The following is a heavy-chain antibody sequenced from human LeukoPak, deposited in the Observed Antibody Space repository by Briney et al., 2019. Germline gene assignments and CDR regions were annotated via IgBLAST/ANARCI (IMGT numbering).Heavy chain of an antibody. CDR1: GFSFNNYG. D-gene: IGHD1-26*01. CDR2: MQYDGSDK. Sequence: GGSLRLSCAASGFSFNNYGIHWVRQAPCKGLEWVTFMQYDGSDKFYADSVKGRFTISRDNSKNTLYLQMNSLRAEDTAVYYCARDAEDSGSYASSNPPFDYWGQGTLVTVSS. J-gene: IGHJ4*02. V-gene: IGHV3-30*02. CDR3: ARDAEDSGSYASSNPPFDY.